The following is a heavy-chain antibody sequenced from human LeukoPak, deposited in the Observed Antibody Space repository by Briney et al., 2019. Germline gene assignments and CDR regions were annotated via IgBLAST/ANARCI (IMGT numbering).Heavy chain of an antibody. Sequence: PSETLSLTCTVSGYSISSGYYWGWIRQPPGKGLEWIGSIYHSGSTYYNPSLKSRVTISVDTSKNQFSLKLSSVTAADTAVYYCARDLDSYYDFWSGSYYYMDVWGKGTTVTVSS. V-gene: IGHV4-38-2*02. CDR1: GYSISSGYY. CDR2: IYHSGST. J-gene: IGHJ6*03. CDR3: ARDLDSYYDFWSGSYYYMDV. D-gene: IGHD3-3*01.